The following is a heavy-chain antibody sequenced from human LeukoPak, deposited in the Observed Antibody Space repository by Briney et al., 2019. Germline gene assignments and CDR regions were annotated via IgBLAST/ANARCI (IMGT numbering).Heavy chain of an antibody. CDR1: GFTFSSYA. D-gene: IGHD2-2*01. CDR2: ISYDGRNK. Sequence: SGGSLRLSCAAFGFTFSSYAIHWVRQAPGKGLEWVAVISYDGRNKHYPDSVKGRFTISRDISTDTLWLQMDSLRTEDTAVYYCAKGPLRGTAAAIDYWGQGTLVTVSS. V-gene: IGHV3-30*04. J-gene: IGHJ4*02. CDR3: AKGPLRGTAAAIDY.